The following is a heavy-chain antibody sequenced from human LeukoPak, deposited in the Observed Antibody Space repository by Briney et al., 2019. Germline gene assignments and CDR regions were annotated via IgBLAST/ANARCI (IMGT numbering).Heavy chain of an antibody. J-gene: IGHJ5*02. CDR2: IYYSGST. D-gene: IGHD3-3*01. CDR1: GGSFSGYY. V-gene: IGHV4-59*01. CDR3: ARTYYDFWSGYSNWFDP. Sequence: SETLSLTCAVYGGSFSGYYWSWIRQPPGKGLEWIGYIYYSGSTNYNPSLKSRVTISVDTSKNQFSLKLSSVTAADTAVYYCARTYYDFWSGYSNWFDPWGQGTLVTVSS.